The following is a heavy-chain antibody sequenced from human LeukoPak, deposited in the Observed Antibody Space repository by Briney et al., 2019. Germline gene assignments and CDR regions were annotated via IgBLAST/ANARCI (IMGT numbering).Heavy chain of an antibody. Sequence: GGSLRLSCAASGFTFSSYGMHWVRQAPGKGLEWVAVISYDGSNKYYADSVKGRFTISRDNSKNTLYLQMNSLRAEDTAVYYCAEDSYLQQHYYYYGMDVWGQGTTVTVSS. CDR3: AEDSYLQQHYYYYGMDV. D-gene: IGHD6-13*01. CDR2: ISYDGSNK. V-gene: IGHV3-30*18. CDR1: GFTFSSYG. J-gene: IGHJ6*02.